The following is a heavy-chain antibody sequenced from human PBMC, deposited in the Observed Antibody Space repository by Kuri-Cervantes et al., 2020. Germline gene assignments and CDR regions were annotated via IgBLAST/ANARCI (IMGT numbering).Heavy chain of an antibody. CDR1: GGSISSSIYY. V-gene: IGHV4-61*05. CDR2: IYYSGST. CDR3: ARGGHGSCWYPLDY. D-gene: IGHD6-13*01. J-gene: IGHJ4*02. Sequence: SETLSLTCTVSGGSISSSIYYWGWIRQPPGKGLEWIGYIYYSGSTNYNPSLKSRVTISVDTSKNQFSLRLSSVTAADTAVYYCARGGHGSCWYPLDYWGQGTLVTVSS.